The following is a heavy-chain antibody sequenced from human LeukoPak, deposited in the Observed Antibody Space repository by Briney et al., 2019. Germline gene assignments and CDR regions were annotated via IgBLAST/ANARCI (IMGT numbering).Heavy chain of an antibody. CDR3: ARGSVTPDAGY. CDR1: GGSISSGSYY. Sequence: SQTLSLTCTVSGGSISSGSYYWSWIRQPAGKGLEWIGRIYTSGRTNYNPSLKSRVTISVDTSKNQFSLKLSSVTAADTAVYYCARGSVTPDAGYWGPGTLVTVSS. CDR2: IYTSGRT. D-gene: IGHD4-17*01. J-gene: IGHJ4*02. V-gene: IGHV4-61*02.